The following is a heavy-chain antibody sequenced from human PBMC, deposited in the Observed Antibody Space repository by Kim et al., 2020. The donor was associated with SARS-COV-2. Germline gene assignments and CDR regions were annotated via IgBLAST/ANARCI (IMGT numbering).Heavy chain of an antibody. J-gene: IGHJ6*03. V-gene: IGHV4-34*01. Sequence: SETLSLTCAVYGGSFSGYYWSWIRQPPGKGLEWIGEINHSGSTNYNPSLKSRVNISVDTPKNQYSLKLSSVTAADTAVYYCARGTRQWLSRHYYYYMDV. D-gene: IGHD6-19*01. CDR2: INHSGST. CDR3: ARGTRQWLSRHYYYYMDV. CDR1: GGSFSGYY.